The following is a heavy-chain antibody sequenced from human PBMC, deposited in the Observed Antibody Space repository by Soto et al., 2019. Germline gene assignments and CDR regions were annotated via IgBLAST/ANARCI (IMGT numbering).Heavy chain of an antibody. CDR2: VSGNGGTT. CDR3: AKGKAHTLFGVDTLFDY. J-gene: IGHJ4*02. D-gene: IGHD3-3*01. Sequence: AGSLRLSCAASGFPFGSHAMSWVRQPPGKGLEWVSLVSGNGGTTNYADSVKSRFTISRDNSQKTLYLQMNSLRAEDTAIYYCAKGKAHTLFGVDTLFDYWGQGTLVTVSS. V-gene: IGHV3-23*01. CDR1: GFPFGSHA.